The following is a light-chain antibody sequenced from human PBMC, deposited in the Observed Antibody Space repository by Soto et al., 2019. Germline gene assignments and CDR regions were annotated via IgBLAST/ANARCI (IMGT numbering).Light chain of an antibody. Sequence: QSALSQPASVSGSPGQSITISCTGTSSDVGGYNYVSWYQQHPGKAPRLIIYEVVQRPSGVPDRFSGSKSGNTASLTGSGLQAADEDAYFCKSYAGSNTYVFGSGTKVTV. V-gene: IGLV2-8*01. CDR1: SSDVGGYNY. CDR2: EVV. CDR3: KSYAGSNTYV. J-gene: IGLJ1*01.